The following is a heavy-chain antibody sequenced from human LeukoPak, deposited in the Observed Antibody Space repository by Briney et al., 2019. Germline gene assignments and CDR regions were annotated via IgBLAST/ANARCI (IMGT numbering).Heavy chain of an antibody. Sequence: SQTLSLTCTVSGGSISSGSYYWSWIRQPAGKGLEWIGRIYTSGSTNYNPSLKSRVTISVDTSKNQFSLKLSSVTAADTAVYYCARDRGSYYYYMDVWGKGTTVTVSS. J-gene: IGHJ6*03. CDR3: ARDRGSYYYYMDV. V-gene: IGHV4-61*02. CDR1: GGSISSGSYY. CDR2: IYTSGST. D-gene: IGHD3-10*01.